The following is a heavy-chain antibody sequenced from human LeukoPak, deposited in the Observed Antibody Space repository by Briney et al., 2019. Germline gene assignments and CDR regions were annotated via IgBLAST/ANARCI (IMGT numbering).Heavy chain of an antibody. CDR1: GGSFSGYY. V-gene: IGHV4-34*01. D-gene: IGHD3-3*01. CDR3: ARHRAFGVVIIIGAFDI. CDR2: INHSGST. Sequence: SETLSLTYAVYGGSFSGYYWSWIRQPPGKGLEWIGEINHSGSTNYNPSLKSRVTISVDTSKNQFSLKLSSVTAADTAVYYCARHRAFGVVIIIGAFDIWVQGTMVTVSS. J-gene: IGHJ3*02.